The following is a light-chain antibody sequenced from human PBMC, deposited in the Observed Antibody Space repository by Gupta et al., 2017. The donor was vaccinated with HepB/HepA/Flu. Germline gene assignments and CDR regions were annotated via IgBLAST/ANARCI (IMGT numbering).Light chain of an antibody. CDR1: QTISGR. Sequence: DIQMTQSPSTLSASVGGRVTITCRASQTISGRLAWYQQKPGQVPKLLIYKASRLESGVPSRFSGSGSGTEFALTISGLQPDDFATYYCQQYDTYYTFGRGTELEIE. J-gene: IGKJ2*01. V-gene: IGKV1-5*03. CDR3: QQYDTYYT. CDR2: KAS.